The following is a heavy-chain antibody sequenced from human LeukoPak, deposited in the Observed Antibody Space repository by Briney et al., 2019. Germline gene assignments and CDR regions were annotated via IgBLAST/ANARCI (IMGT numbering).Heavy chain of an antibody. V-gene: IGHV1-46*03. J-gene: IGHJ4*02. CDR3: ARDQGDGSSGHYFDY. CDR2: INPSGGST. CDR1: GYTFTSYY. Sequence: GASVKVSCKASGYTFTSYYMHWVRQAPGQGLEWMGIINPSGGSTSYAQKFQGRVTMTRDTSTSTVYMELSSLRSEDTAVYYCARDQGDGSSGHYFDYWGQGTLATVSS. D-gene: IGHD6-6*01.